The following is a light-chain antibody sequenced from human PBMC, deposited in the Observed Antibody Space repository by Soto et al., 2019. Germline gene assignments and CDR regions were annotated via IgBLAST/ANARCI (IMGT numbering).Light chain of an antibody. CDR3: SSYAGSNNPYV. V-gene: IGLV2-8*01. J-gene: IGLJ1*01. Sequence: QSVLTQPPSVSGSPGQSVTISCTGISSDVGSYNRVSWYQQPPGTAPKLMIYEVSKRPSGVPDRFSGSKSGNTASLTVSGLQAEDEADYYCSSYAGSNNPYVFGTGTKVTVL. CDR1: SSDVGSYNR. CDR2: EVS.